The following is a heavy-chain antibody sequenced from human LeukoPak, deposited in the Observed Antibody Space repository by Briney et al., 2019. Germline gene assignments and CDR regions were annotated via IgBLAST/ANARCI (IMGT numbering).Heavy chain of an antibody. CDR1: GGSISSYY. CDR3: ARVTIVVVPAVGGYNWFDP. V-gene: IGHV4-4*07. CDR2: IYTSGST. D-gene: IGHD2-2*01. J-gene: IGHJ5*02. Sequence: SETLSLTCTVSGGSISSYYWSWIRQPAGKGLEWIGRIYTSGSTNYNPSLKSRVTMSVDTSKNQFSLKLSSVTAADTAVYYCARVTIVVVPAVGGYNWFDPWGQGTLVTVSS.